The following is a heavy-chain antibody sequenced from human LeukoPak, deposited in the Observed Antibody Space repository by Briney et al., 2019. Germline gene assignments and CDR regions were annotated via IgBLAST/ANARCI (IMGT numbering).Heavy chain of an antibody. D-gene: IGHD6-19*01. CDR2: INHSGST. CDR3: ASVGQWRSFDY. V-gene: IGHV4-34*01. CDR1: GGSFSGYY. J-gene: IGHJ4*02. Sequence: KSSETLSFTCAVSGGSFSGYYWSWIRQPPGKGLEWIGEINHSGSTNYNPSLKSRVTISVDTSKNQFSLKLSSVTAADTAVYYCASVGQWRSFDYWGQGTLVTVSS.